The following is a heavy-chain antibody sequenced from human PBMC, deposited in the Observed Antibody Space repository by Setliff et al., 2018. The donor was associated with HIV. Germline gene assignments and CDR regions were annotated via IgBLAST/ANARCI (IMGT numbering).Heavy chain of an antibody. CDR3: TNWPEGAHDLFDY. CDR1: DFTFSSYG. J-gene: IGHJ4*02. CDR2: IRYDGSYK. V-gene: IGHV3-30*02. D-gene: IGHD3-16*01. Sequence: PGGSLRLSCAASDFTFSSYGMHWVRQAPGKGLEWVAFIRYDGSYKFYADSVKGRFTISRDNSENTAYLQMSSLRDEDTAIYYCTNWPEGAHDLFDYWGQGTLVTVSS.